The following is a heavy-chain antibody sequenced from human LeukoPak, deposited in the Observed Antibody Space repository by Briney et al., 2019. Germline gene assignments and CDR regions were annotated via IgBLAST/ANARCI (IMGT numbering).Heavy chain of an antibody. Sequence: SETLSLTCAVHGGSFSGYYWSWIRQPPGKGLEWIGEINHSGSTNYNPSLKSRVTISVDTSKNQFSLKLSSVTAADTAVYYCARGARAAGNYYYYYYGMDVWGQGTTVTVSS. CDR3: ARGARAAGNYYYYYYGMDV. CDR2: INHSGST. J-gene: IGHJ6*02. V-gene: IGHV4-34*01. CDR1: GGSFSGYY. D-gene: IGHD6-13*01.